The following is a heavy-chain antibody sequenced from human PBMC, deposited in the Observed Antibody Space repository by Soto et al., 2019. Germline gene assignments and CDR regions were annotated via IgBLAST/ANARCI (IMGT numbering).Heavy chain of an antibody. CDR2: ISGNKMTT. CDR1: GFSFSEYG. Sequence: EIQLVESGGGLAQPGGSLRLSCVASGFSFSEYGMSWVRQTPQKTLEWVASISGNKMTTFYPDSVKGRFFISRDNSDNTHHLQMNSLRDDDTAIYYCAKRRLNTITSLSDWWGQGVQVTVSS. J-gene: IGHJ1*01. D-gene: IGHD3-16*02. V-gene: IGHV3-23*04. CDR3: AKRRLNTITSLSDW.